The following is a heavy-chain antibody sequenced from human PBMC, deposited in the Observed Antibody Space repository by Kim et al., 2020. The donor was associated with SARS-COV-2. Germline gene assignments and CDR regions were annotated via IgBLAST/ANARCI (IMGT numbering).Heavy chain of an antibody. J-gene: IGHJ4*02. D-gene: IGHD3-16*01. CDR1: GGSISSSNW. Sequence: SETLSLTCAVSGGSISSSNWWSWVRQPPGKGLEWIGEIYHSGSTNYNPSLKSPVTISVDKSKNQSSLKLSSVTAADTAVYYCARVSMITFGGVRLDWGQGTLGTVSS. V-gene: IGHV4-4*02. CDR2: IYHSGST. CDR3: ARVSMITFGGVRLD.